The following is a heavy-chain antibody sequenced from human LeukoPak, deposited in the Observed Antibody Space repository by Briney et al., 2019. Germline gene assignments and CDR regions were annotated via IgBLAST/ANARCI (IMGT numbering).Heavy chain of an antibody. CDR3: ARDILGGVGNWFDP. V-gene: IGHV3-21*01. J-gene: IGHJ5*02. Sequence: GGSLRLSCEVSGFTFSVYSMNWVCQAPGEGLQGVASISSDGVYTYYADSVKGRFTISRDNAKDSLYLQMVTLRAEDTAVYYCARDILGGVGNWFDPWGQGTLVTVSS. CDR1: GFTFSVYS. CDR2: ISSDGVYT. D-gene: IGHD3-3*02.